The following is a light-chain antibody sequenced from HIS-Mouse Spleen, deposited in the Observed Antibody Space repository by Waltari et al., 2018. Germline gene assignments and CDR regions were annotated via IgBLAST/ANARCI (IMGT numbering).Light chain of an antibody. CDR3: CSYAGSYTLV. V-gene: IGLV2-11*01. CDR1: SSDVGGYNY. Sequence: QSALTQPRSVSGSPGQSVTISCTGTSSDVGGYNYVSWSQQPPGKAPKPMIYDVSKRPSGVPDRFSGSKSGNPASLTISGLQAEDEADYYCCSYAGSYTLVFGGGTKLTVL. CDR2: DVS. J-gene: IGLJ2*01.